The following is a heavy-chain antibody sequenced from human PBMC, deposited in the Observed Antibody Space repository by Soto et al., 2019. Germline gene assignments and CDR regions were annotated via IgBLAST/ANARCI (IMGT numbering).Heavy chain of an antibody. CDR3: ANEYSSSSSGYFDY. D-gene: IGHD6-6*01. J-gene: IGHJ4*02. Sequence: XSVKVSYKASGYSFTGYYMHWVRQAPGQGLEWMGWINPNSGGTNYAQKFQGRVTMTRDTSISTAYMELSRLRSDDTAVYYCANEYSSSSSGYFDYWGQRTLVTVSS. CDR1: GYSFTGYY. V-gene: IGHV1-2*02. CDR2: INPNSGGT.